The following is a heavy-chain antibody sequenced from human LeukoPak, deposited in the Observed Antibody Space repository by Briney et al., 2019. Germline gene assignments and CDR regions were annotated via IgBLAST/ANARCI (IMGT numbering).Heavy chain of an antibody. D-gene: IGHD2-15*01. CDR1: GYIFTGYY. CDR2: INPNSGGT. CDR3: ARDPGYCSGDNSYYSFFDP. J-gene: IGHJ5*02. Sequence: GASVKVSCKASGYIFTGYYMHWVRQAPGQGLEWMGWINPNSGGTNYAQKFQGRVTMTRDTSISTAYMELSRLRSDDTAVYYCARDPGYCSGDNSYYSFFDPWGQGTLVTVSS. V-gene: IGHV1-2*02.